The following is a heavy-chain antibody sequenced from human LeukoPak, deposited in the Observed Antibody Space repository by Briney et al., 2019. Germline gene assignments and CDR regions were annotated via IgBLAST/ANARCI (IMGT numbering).Heavy chain of an antibody. CDR2: INHSGST. CDR1: GGSFSGYY. Sequence: SETLSLTCAVYGGSFSGYYWSWIRQPPGKGLEWIGGINHSGSTNYNPSLKSRVTISVDTSKNQFSLKLSSVTAADTAVYYCARPYYDSSGYYYPYYFDYWGQGTLVTVSS. J-gene: IGHJ4*02. V-gene: IGHV4-34*01. D-gene: IGHD3-22*01. CDR3: ARPYYDSSGYYYPYYFDY.